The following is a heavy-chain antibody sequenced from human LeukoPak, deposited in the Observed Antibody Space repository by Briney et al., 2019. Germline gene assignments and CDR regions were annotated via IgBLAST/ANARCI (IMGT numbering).Heavy chain of an antibody. CDR2: ISGSGDTT. CDR3: ARESFKAVAGYLDY. V-gene: IGHV3-23*01. D-gene: IGHD6-19*01. Sequence: GGSLTLSCAASGFTFSNYAMTWVRQGPGKGLEWVSGISGSGDTTYYADSEKGRFTTSRDNFRNTLYLQMNSLTVADTAVYFCARESFKAVAGYLDYWGQGILVTASS. CDR1: GFTFSNYA. J-gene: IGHJ4*02.